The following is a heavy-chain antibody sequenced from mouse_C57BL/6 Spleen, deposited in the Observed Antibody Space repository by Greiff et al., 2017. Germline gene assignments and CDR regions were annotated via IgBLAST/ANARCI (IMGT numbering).Heavy chain of an antibody. Sequence: QVQLQQSGAELVRPGTSVKVSCKASGYAFTTYLIEWVKQRPGQGLEWIGVINPGSGGTNYNEKFKGKATLTADKSSSTAYMQLSSLTSEDSAVYFCANAYYSNYGFAYWGQGTLVTVSA. CDR2: INPGSGGT. CDR3: ANAYYSNYGFAY. V-gene: IGHV1-54*01. J-gene: IGHJ3*01. D-gene: IGHD2-5*01. CDR1: GYAFTTYL.